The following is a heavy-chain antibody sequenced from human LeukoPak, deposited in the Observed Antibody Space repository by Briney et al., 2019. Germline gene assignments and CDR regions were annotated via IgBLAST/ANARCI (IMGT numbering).Heavy chain of an antibody. J-gene: IGHJ5*02. V-gene: IGHV4-59*01. D-gene: IGHD6-19*01. CDR1: GGSISSYY. CDR2: IYYSGST. CDR3: ARDVTVAGTGSGFDP. Sequence: SETLSLTCTVSGGSISSYYWSWVRQPPGKGLEWIGYIYYSGSTNYNPSLKSRVTISVDTSKNQFSLKLSSVTAADTAVYYCARDVTVAGTGSGFDPWGQGTLVTVSS.